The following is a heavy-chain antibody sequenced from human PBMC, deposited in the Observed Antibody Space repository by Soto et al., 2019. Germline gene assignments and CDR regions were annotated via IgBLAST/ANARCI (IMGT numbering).Heavy chain of an antibody. CDR1: GFTFATYG. D-gene: IGHD3-9*01. Sequence: QVQLVESGGGVVQPGRSLRLSCAASGFTFATYGMHWVRQAPGKGLEWVAVIWYDGSNTYYADSVNGRFTISRDNSRNTLYLQMNSLRAEDTAVYFCARDPGGDSLIEDYFDLWGRGTLVTVSS. V-gene: IGHV3-33*01. CDR3: ARDPGGDSLIEDYFDL. J-gene: IGHJ2*01. CDR2: IWYDGSNT.